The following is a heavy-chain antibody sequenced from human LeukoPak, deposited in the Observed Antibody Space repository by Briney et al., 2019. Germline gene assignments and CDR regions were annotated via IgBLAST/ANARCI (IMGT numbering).Heavy chain of an antibody. J-gene: IGHJ4*02. CDR3: AKERGAEAGTVYFDY. Sequence: SETLSLTCSVSGASISSGSNYWGWIRQPPGKTLEWIGSIYSSGSTYYNPSLKSRVIIIIDTPKNHFSLTLSSVTAADTAVYYCAKERGAEAGTVYFDYWGQGTLVTVSS. CDR1: GASISSGSNY. CDR2: IYSSGST. V-gene: IGHV4-39*07. D-gene: IGHD6-13*01.